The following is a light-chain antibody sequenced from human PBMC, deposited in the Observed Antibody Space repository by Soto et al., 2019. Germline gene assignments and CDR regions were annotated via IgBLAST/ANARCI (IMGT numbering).Light chain of an antibody. CDR1: QDIRDD. Sequence: DIQMTQSPSSLSASVGDRVTITCLASQDIRDDLNWYQQKPGKAPTLLIYDASDVETGVPSRFSGSGSGTAFILTITTLQPEDLATYYCQQFHNLPLTFGGGTKVEIK. V-gene: IGKV1-33*01. J-gene: IGKJ4*01. CDR3: QQFHNLPLT. CDR2: DAS.